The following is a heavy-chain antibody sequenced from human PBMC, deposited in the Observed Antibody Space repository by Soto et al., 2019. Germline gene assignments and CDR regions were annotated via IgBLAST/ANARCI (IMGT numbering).Heavy chain of an antibody. J-gene: IGHJ6*02. CDR3: ARLLGHYYDSSGYLLYYYYYGMDV. D-gene: IGHD3-22*01. Sequence: SETLSLTCAVSGGSISSSNWWSWVRQPPGKGLEWIGEIYQSGSTNYNPSLKSRVTISVDKSKNQFSLKLSSVTAADTAVYYCARLLGHYYDSSGYLLYYYYYGMDVWGQGTTVTVSS. V-gene: IGHV4-4*02. CDR2: IYQSGST. CDR1: GGSISSSNW.